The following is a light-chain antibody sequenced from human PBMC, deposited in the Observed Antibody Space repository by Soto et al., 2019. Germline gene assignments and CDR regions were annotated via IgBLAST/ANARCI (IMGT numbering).Light chain of an antibody. CDR3: XXANIFPLA. CDR2: SAS. CDR1: QDISVN. J-gene: IGKJ1*01. Sequence: DIQMTQSPSSVSASVGDRVTITCRASQDISVNLVWYQQKPGKAPNLLVYSASSLQSGVPSRFSGSGSGTXXXXXXXXXQSXDFAXXXXXXANIFPLAFGQGTKVEIK. V-gene: IGKV1-12*01.